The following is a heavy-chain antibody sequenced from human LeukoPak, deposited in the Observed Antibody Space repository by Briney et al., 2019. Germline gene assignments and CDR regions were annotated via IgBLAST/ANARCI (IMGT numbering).Heavy chain of an antibody. CDR1: GYTFTDYY. D-gene: IGHD1-26*01. CDR2: INPSGGST. V-gene: IGHV1-46*01. Sequence: ASVKVSCKASGYTFTDYYMHWVRQAPGQGLEWVGIINPSGGSTSYAQKFQGRVTMTRDMSTSTVYMELSSLRSEDTAVYYCARGPVGATALFDYWGQGTLVTVSS. CDR3: ARGPVGATALFDY. J-gene: IGHJ4*02.